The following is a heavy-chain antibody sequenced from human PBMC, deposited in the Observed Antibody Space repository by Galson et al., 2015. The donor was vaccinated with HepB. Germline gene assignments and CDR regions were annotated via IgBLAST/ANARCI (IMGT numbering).Heavy chain of an antibody. J-gene: IGHJ4*02. Sequence: SVKVSCKASGGTFSSYAISWVRQAPGQGLEWMGGIIPIFGTANYAQKFQGRVTITADKSTSTAYMELSSLRSEDTAVYYCARLIVADSLYYFDYWGQGTLVTVSS. CDR3: ARLIVADSLYYFDY. V-gene: IGHV1-69*06. D-gene: IGHD5-12*01. CDR2: IIPIFGTA. CDR1: GGTFSSYA.